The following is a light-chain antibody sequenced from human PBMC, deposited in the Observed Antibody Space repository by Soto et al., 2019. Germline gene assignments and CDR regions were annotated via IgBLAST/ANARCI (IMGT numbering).Light chain of an antibody. V-gene: IGKV1-5*01. J-gene: IGKJ1*01. CDR1: QSISSW. Sequence: DIQMTQSPSTLSASVGDRVTITCRASQSISSWLAWYQQKPGIAPKLLIYDASTLYSGVPSRFSGSRSETEFTLTINSLQPDDFATYYCQQYTGHSTFGQGTKVDIK. CDR3: QQYTGHST. CDR2: DAS.